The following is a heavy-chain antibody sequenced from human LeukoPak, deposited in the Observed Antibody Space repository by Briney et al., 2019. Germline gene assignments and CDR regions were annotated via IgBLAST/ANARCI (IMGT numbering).Heavy chain of an antibody. CDR3: AKDLRAMIVVVFDY. D-gene: IGHD3-22*01. CDR1: EFTFSTYA. V-gene: IGHV3-23*01. Sequence: RTGGSLRLSCAASEFTFSTYAMSWVRQAPGKGLEWVSSISASGSLTYYADSVKGRFTISRDNSKNTLYLQMNSLRAEDTAVYYCAKDLRAMIVVVFDYWGQGTLVTVSS. J-gene: IGHJ4*02. CDR2: ISASGSLT.